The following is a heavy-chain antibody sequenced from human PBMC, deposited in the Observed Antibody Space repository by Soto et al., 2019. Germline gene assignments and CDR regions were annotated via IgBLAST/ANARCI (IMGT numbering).Heavy chain of an antibody. J-gene: IGHJ6*02. D-gene: IGHD3-3*01. Sequence: PGGSLRLSCEASGFTLSDYYMTWICQAPGKGLEWVSYINSRGDTMYYADSVKGRFTISRDNANNSLSLQMNSLRAEDAAVYYCGRSIDFWSHMDVWGQGTTVTVSS. CDR3: GRSIDFWSHMDV. CDR1: GFTLSDYY. CDR2: INSRGDTM. V-gene: IGHV3-11*01.